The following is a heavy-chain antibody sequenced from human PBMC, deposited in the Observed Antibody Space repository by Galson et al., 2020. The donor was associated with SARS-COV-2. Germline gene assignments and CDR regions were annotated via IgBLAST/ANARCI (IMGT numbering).Heavy chain of an antibody. CDR3: ARDQRGAIDFFDF. CDR2: IYYSGTT. Sequence: SETLSLTCTVSGASLTSYWWNWIRQSPGKGLEWIGYIYYSGTTKYNPSLKSRVTISIDTSKNQFSLKLRSVTAADTAIYYCARDQRGAIDFFDFWGRGTLVTVSS. D-gene: IGHD3-3*01. J-gene: IGHJ4*02. V-gene: IGHV4-59*01. CDR1: GASLTSYW.